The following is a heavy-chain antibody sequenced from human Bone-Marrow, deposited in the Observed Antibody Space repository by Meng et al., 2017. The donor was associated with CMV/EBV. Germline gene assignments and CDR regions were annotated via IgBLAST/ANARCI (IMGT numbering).Heavy chain of an antibody. Sequence: ETLSLTCAVYGGSFSGYYWSWIRQPPGKGLEWVANIKQDGSEKYYVDSVKGRFTISRDNAKNSLYLQMNSLRAEDTAVYYCALMATTVYYYGMDVWGQGTTVTVSS. CDR1: GGSFSGYY. D-gene: IGHD5-24*01. J-gene: IGHJ6*02. CDR3: ALMATTVYYYGMDV. V-gene: IGHV3-7*01. CDR2: IKQDGSEK.